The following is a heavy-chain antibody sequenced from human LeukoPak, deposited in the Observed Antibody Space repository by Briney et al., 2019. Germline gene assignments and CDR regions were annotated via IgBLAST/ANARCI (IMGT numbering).Heavy chain of an antibody. CDR3: ARIAFGGVTDFDY. V-gene: IGHV4-59*01. Sequence: SETLSLTCTVSGGSISSYYWSWIRQPPGKGLEWIGYIYYSGSTNYDPSLKSRVTISVDTSKNQFSLKLSSVTAADTAVYYRARIAFGGVTDFDYWGQGTLVTVSS. CDR2: IYYSGST. D-gene: IGHD3-16*01. J-gene: IGHJ4*02. CDR1: GGSISSYY.